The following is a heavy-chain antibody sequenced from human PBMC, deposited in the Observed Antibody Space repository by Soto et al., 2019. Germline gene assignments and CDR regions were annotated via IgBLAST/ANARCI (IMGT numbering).Heavy chain of an antibody. CDR2: IIPILGIA. Sequence: ASVKVSCKDSGGTFSSYTISWVRQAPGQGLEWMGRIIPILGIANCAQKFQGRVTITADKSTGTAYMELSSLRSEDTAVYYCALSYGAANGAFDIWGQGTMVTVSS. CDR3: ALSYGAANGAFDI. D-gene: IGHD2-15*01. CDR1: GGTFSSYT. J-gene: IGHJ3*02. V-gene: IGHV1-69*02.